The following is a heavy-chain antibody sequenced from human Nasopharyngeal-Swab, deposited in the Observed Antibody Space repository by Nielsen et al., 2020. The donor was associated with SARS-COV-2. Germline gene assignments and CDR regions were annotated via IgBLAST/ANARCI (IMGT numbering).Heavy chain of an antibody. J-gene: IGHJ5*02. V-gene: IGHV1-69*10. CDR1: GGTFSKYA. Sequence: SVKVSCKVSGGTFSKYAISWVRQAPGQGLEWMGGIIVNLGMTKYAQKFKDSVIINADESTDTAYMELSSLRSEDTAVYYCATGQQWLVQWFDPWGQGTLVTVSS. CDR3: ATGQQWLVQWFDP. D-gene: IGHD6-19*01. CDR2: IIVNLGMT.